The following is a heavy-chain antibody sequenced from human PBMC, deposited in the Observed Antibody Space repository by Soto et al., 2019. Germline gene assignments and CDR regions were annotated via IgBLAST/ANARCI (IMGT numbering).Heavy chain of an antibody. J-gene: IGHJ4*02. CDR1: GGSISSGGYY. Sequence: QVQLQESGTGLLKPSQTLSLTCTVSGGSISSGGYYWSWIRQHPVKGLEWIGYIYYSVSTYYNPYLKSRVTISVETSKNQFSLKLSSVTAADTALYDCARDLGGGPVDYWGQGTLVTVSS. D-gene: IGHD1-26*01. V-gene: IGHV4-31*03. CDR3: ARDLGGGPVDY. CDR2: IYYSVST.